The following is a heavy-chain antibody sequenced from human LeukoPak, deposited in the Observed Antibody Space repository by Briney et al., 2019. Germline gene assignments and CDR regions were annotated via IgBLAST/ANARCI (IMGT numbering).Heavy chain of an antibody. J-gene: IGHJ4*02. V-gene: IGHV3-23*01. D-gene: IGHD1-26*01. CDR1: GFTFSYYA. CDR2: ISDTGGST. Sequence: GGSLRLSCAASGFTFSYYAMAWVRQAPGKGLDWVSAISDTGGSTYYADSVKGRFTISRDNSKNTLYLQMDSLRAEDTAVYYCPKGSRSSRPYNFDYWGQGTLVTVSS. CDR3: PKGSRSSRPYNFDY.